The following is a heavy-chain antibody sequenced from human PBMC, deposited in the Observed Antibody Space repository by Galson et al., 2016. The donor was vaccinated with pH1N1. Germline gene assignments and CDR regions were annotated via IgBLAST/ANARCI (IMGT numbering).Heavy chain of an antibody. D-gene: IGHD1-1*01. CDR1: GHNFDRYW. J-gene: IGHJ6*03. V-gene: IGHV5-51*01. CDR3: ARHVALDPPVEYYYIDV. Sequence: SGAEVKKPGESLKISCKGSGHNFDRYWIGWVRQMPGKGLEWMGSIYLDDSDTRYSPSFQGQVTISADKSIRTTYLQWSSLKASDTAMYYCARHVALDPPVEYYYIDVWGKGTTVIVSS. CDR2: IYLDDSDT.